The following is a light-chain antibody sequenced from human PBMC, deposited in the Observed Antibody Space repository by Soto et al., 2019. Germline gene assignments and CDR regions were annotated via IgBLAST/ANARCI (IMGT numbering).Light chain of an antibody. CDR2: QVS. J-gene: IGLJ1*01. CDR3: SSYTSSNTFYV. V-gene: IGLV2-14*01. CDR1: SSDVGGYYY. Sequence: QSALTQPASVSGSPGQPITISCTGTSSDVGGYYYVSWYQHHPGKAPKLMIYQVSNRPSGVSNRFSGSKSGNTASLTISGLQAEDEADYYCSSYTSSNTFYVFGTGTKLTVL.